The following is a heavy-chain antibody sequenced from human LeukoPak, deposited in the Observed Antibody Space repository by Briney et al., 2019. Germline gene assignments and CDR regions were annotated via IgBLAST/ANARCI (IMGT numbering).Heavy chain of an antibody. CDR3: VKDWVATIVAPRHFDY. CDR1: GFTFSCCA. V-gene: IGHV3-64D*09. D-gene: IGHD5-24*01. J-gene: IGHJ4*02. CDR2: TSSNGGST. Sequence: PGGSLRLSCSASGFTFSCCAMHWVRLAPGTGLEYVSGTSSNGGSTYHADSMKGRFTISRDNSKNTLYLQMSSLRPEDTAVYYCVKDWVATIVAPRHFDYWSQGTLVTVSS.